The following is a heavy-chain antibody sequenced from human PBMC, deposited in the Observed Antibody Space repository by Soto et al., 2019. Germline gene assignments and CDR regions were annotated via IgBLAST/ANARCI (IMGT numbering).Heavy chain of an antibody. CDR1: GFTFSSYA. Sequence: EVQLLESGGGLVQPGGSLRLSCAASGFTFSSYAMSWVRQAPGKGLEWVSAISGTGGTTYYADSVKGRFTISLDNSRNSLHLQMNSLRAEDTAIYYCAKFFVETGGSSGWPWSFHFWGQGTLVTVSS. CDR3: AKFFVETGGSSGWPWSFHF. CDR2: ISGTGGTT. J-gene: IGHJ4*02. V-gene: IGHV3-23*01. D-gene: IGHD6-25*01.